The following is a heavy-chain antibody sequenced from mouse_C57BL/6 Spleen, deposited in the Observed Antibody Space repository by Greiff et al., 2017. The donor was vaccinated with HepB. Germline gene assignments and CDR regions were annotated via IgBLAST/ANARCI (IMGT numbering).Heavy chain of an antibody. CDR2: ISDGGSYT. CDR3: ARDGLRRGYYAMDY. Sequence: EVQLQESGGGLVKPGGSLKLSCAASGFTFSSYAMSWVRKTPEKRLEWVATISDGGSYTYYPDNVKGRFTISRDNAKNNLYLQMSHLKSEDTAMYYCARDGLRRGYYAMDYWGQGTSVTVSS. J-gene: IGHJ4*01. D-gene: IGHD2-4*01. V-gene: IGHV5-4*01. CDR1: GFTFSSYA.